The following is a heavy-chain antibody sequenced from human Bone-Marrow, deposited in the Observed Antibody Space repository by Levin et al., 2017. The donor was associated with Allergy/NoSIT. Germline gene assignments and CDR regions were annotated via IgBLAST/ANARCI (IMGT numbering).Heavy chain of an antibody. Sequence: GESLKISCVPSGFNFSTYTMYWDRQAPGKGLEWVSSIRSSSTYIRYADSVKGRFTISRDNAKNSLYLQMNSLRDDDTAVYYCARGAAVPGSPRGGMDVWGQGTTVSVSS. D-gene: IGHD6-13*01. V-gene: IGHV3-21*01. CDR3: ARGAAVPGSPRGGMDV. J-gene: IGHJ6*02. CDR2: IRSSSTYI. CDR1: GFNFSTYT.